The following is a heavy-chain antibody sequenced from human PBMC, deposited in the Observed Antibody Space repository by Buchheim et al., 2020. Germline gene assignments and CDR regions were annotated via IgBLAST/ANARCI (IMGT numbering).Heavy chain of an antibody. CDR1: GFIFSRFG. J-gene: IGHJ4*02. V-gene: IGHV3-30*18. Sequence: QVQLVESGGGVVQPGRSLRLSCAVSGFIFSRFGMNWVRQTPGKGLEWVAFISHDGSKKDYADSVKGRFTISRDNSKNTLYLQMGSLRADDTAMYYCAKNSVVNYGYYFDYWGQGIL. CDR2: ISHDGSKK. CDR3: AKNSVVNYGYYFDY. D-gene: IGHD4-23*01.